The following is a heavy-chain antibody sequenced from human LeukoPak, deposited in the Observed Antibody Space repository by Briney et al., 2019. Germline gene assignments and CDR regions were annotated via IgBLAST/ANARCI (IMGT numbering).Heavy chain of an antibody. CDR2: IKQDGSVI. CDR1: GFTFSSYW. V-gene: IGHV3-7*01. CDR3: ARVGHILTGFYAYYFDS. J-gene: IGHJ4*02. Sequence: PGGSLRLSCAASGFTFSSYWMSWVRQAPGKGLEWVANIKQDGSVIYYMDSVKGRFTISRDNAKNSLYLQMNSLRAEDTAVYYCARVGHILTGFYAYYFDSWGQGTLVTVSS. D-gene: IGHD3-9*01.